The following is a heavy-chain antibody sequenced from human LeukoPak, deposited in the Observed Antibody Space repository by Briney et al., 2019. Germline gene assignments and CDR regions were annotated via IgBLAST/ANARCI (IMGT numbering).Heavy chain of an antibody. CDR1: EFSVGSNY. V-gene: IGHV3-23*01. D-gene: IGHD3-22*01. CDR3: ATRYNHYDSSGYYSETFDY. Sequence: GGSLRLSCAASEFSVGSNYMTWVRQAPGKGLEWVSAISGSGGSTYYADSVKGRFTISRDNSKNTLYLQMNSLRAEDTAVYYCATRYNHYDSSGYYSETFDYWGQGTLVTVSS. J-gene: IGHJ4*02. CDR2: ISGSGGST.